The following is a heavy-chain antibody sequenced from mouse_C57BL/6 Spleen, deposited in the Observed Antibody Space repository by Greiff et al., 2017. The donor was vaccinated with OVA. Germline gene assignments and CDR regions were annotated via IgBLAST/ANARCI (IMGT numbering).Heavy chain of an antibody. CDR2: INPYNGGT. CDR3: ARGGDPGCYMDY. Sequence: VQLQQSGPVLVKPGASVKMSCKASGYTFTDYYMNWVKLSHGKSLEWIGVINPYNGGTSYNQKFKGKATLTVDKSSSTAYMELNSLTSEDSAVYYCARGGDPGCYMDYWGQGTSVTVSS. J-gene: IGHJ4*01. V-gene: IGHV1-19*01. CDR1: GYTFTDYY.